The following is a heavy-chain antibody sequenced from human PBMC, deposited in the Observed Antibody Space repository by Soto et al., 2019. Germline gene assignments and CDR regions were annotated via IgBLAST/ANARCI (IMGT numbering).Heavy chain of an antibody. Sequence: PGGSLRLSCAASGFTFGSYWMHWVRQAPGKGLVWVSRINSDGSSTSYADSVKGRFTISRDNAKNTLYLQMNSLRAEDTAVYYCATSLYYYDSSGYSLPPDHWGQGTLVTVSS. CDR3: ATSLYYYDSSGYSLPPDH. J-gene: IGHJ4*02. D-gene: IGHD3-22*01. CDR2: INSDGSST. CDR1: GFTFGSYW. V-gene: IGHV3-74*01.